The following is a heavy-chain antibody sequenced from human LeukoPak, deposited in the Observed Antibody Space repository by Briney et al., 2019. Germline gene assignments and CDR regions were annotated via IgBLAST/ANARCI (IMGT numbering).Heavy chain of an antibody. Sequence: PSETLSLTCTVSGGSISSYYWSWIRQPPGKGLEWIGYIYYSGSTNYNPSLKSRVTISVDTSKNQFSLKLSSVTAADTAVYYCARQGGRPGDAFDIWGQGTMVTVSS. CDR2: IYYSGST. J-gene: IGHJ3*02. D-gene: IGHD6-6*01. CDR1: GGSISSYY. V-gene: IGHV4-59*08. CDR3: ARQGGRPGDAFDI.